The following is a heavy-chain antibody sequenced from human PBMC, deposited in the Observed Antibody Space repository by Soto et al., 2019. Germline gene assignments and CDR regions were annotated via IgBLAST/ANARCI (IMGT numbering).Heavy chain of an antibody. Sequence: SETLSLTYTVSGAHITSGADSWSWIRQPPGKGLEWIGFIYQSGSTHYNPSLKSRVTISVDRSKNHFSLQLTSLTAADTAVYYCARDMSGCSSSDCYLSGWFDPWGPGTLVTVSS. CDR2: IYQSGST. V-gene: IGHV4-30-2*01. D-gene: IGHD2-21*02. CDR1: GAHITSGADS. J-gene: IGHJ5*02. CDR3: ARDMSGCSSSDCYLSGWFDP.